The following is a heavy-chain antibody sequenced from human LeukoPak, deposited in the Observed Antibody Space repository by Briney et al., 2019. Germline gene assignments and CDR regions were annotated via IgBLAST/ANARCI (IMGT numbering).Heavy chain of an antibody. Sequence: PGGSLRLSCAASGFTFSSYGMHWVRQAPGRGLEWVAVISDDGTSTHYADSVKGRSTISRDNSKNTLYLQMNSLRAEDTAVYYCAKFGLAGSGRYHDAFDIWGQGTMVTVSS. CDR1: GFTFSSYG. D-gene: IGHD3-10*01. CDR3: AKFGLAGSGRYHDAFDI. CDR2: ISDDGTST. J-gene: IGHJ3*02. V-gene: IGHV3-30-3*02.